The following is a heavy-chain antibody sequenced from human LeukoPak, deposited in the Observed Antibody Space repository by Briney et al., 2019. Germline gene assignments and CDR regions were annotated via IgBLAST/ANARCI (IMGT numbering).Heavy chain of an antibody. V-gene: IGHV3-11*01. D-gene: IGHD5-18*01. CDR2: ITTGGRTM. CDR3: ARIHRSNWFDP. J-gene: IGHJ5*02. CDR1: GITISDHY. Sequence: GGSLRLSCAASGITISDHYMSWIRQAPGKGPEWVSYITTGGRTMYYADSVRGRFTISGDNAKNSLYLQMNSLGADDTAVYFCARIHRSNWFDPWGQGTLVTVSS.